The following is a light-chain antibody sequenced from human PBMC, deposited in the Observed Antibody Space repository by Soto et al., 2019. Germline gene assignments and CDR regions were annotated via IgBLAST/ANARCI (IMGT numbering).Light chain of an antibody. CDR2: KVS. Sequence: DVVMTQSPLSLSVTLGQPASISCRSSQSLVYRSGNTYLTWFQQRPGQSPRRLIYKVSNRDSGVPDRFSGSGSGTDFTLTISRVEAEDVGIYYCMQGTHWPPYTFGQGTKLEIK. CDR3: MQGTHWPPYT. V-gene: IGKV2-30*01. J-gene: IGKJ2*01. CDR1: QSLVYRSGNTY.